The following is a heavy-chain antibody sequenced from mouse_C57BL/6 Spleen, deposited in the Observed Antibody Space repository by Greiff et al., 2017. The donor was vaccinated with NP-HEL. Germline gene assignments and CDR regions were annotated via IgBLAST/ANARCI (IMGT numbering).Heavy chain of an antibody. Sequence: QVQLQQPGAELVMPGASVKLSCKASGYTFTSYWMHWVKQRPGPGLEWIGEIDPSDSYTNYNQKFKGKSTLTVDKSSSTAYMQLSSLTSEDSAVYYCAKNYGNLYAMDYWGQGTSVTVSS. CDR2: IDPSDSYT. CDR1: GYTFTSYW. CDR3: AKNYGNLYAMDY. J-gene: IGHJ4*01. D-gene: IGHD2-1*01. V-gene: IGHV1-69*01.